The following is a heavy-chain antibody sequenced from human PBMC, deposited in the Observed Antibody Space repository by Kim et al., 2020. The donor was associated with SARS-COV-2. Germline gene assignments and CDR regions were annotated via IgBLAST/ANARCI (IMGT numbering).Heavy chain of an antibody. D-gene: IGHD6-19*01. V-gene: IGHV6-1*01. CDR3: ASGWAIEH. CDR2: TYYRSKWHD. J-gene: IGHJ4*02. CDR1: GDSVSSNSGA. Sequence: SQTLSLTCAISGDSVSSNSGAWNWIRQSPSRGLEWLGRTYYRSKWHDDYAASVQSRITITPDASKNQFSLQLRSVTPEDTAVYYCASGWAIEHWGQGTLV.